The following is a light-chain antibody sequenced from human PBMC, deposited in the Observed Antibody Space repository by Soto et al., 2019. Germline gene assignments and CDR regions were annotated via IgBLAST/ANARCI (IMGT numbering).Light chain of an antibody. CDR1: QSVLYSSNNKNY. CDR3: QQYYSTLFS. CDR2: WAS. V-gene: IGKV4-1*01. J-gene: IGKJ4*01. Sequence: DIVMTQSPDSLAVSLGERATINCKSSQSVLYSSNNKNYLSWYQQKPGQPPKLLIYWASTRESGVPDRFSGSGSGTDFTLTINSLQAEDAAVYYCQQYYSTLFSFGGGTKVEI.